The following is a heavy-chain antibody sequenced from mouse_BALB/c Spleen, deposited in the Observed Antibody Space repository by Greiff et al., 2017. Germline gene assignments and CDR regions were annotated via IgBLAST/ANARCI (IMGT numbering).Heavy chain of an antibody. D-gene: IGHD2-14*01. J-gene: IGHJ4*01. V-gene: IGHV2-9*02. CDR3: AGDRPYYRDDEDYYAMDY. CDR1: GFSLTSYG. CDR2: IWAGGST. Sequence: QVQLKESGPGLVAPSQSLSITCTASGFSLTSYGVHWVRQPPGKGLEWLGVIWAGGSTNYNSALMSRLSISKDNSKSQVFLKMNSLQTDDTAMYYCAGDRPYYRDDEDYYAMDYWGQGTSVTVSS.